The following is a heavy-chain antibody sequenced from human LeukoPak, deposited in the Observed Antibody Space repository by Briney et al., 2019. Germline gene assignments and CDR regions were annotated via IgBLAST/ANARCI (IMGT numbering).Heavy chain of an antibody. J-gene: IGHJ4*02. CDR3: ARGAPGSYCSGGSCPYFDY. V-gene: IGHV1-8*01. D-gene: IGHD2-15*01. CDR2: MNPNSGNT. Sequence: ASVKVSCKASAYTFTSYDINWVRQATGQGLEWMGWMNPNSGNTGYAQKFQGRVTMTRNTSISTAYMELSSLRSEDTAAYYCARGAPGSYCSGGSCPYFDYWGQGTLISVSS. CDR1: AYTFTSYD.